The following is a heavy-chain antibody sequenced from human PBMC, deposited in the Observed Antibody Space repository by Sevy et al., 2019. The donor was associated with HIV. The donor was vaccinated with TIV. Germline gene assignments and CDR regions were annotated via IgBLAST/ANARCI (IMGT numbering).Heavy chain of an antibody. D-gene: IGHD3-16*01. Sequence: GGSLRLSCAASGFTFSNVWMSWVRQAPGKGLERVGHIKSKTEGGTTDYAAPVKGRFTISRDDSRNTLDLQMNSLKAEDTALYYCSTGGSILQHWGQGTLVTVSS. J-gene: IGHJ4*02. CDR1: GFTFSNVW. V-gene: IGHV3-15*01. CDR2: IKSKTEGGTT. CDR3: STGGSILQH.